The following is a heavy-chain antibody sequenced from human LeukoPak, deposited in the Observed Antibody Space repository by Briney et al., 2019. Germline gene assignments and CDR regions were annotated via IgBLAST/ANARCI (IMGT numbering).Heavy chain of an antibody. CDR3: ARDYFGNSLLDY. V-gene: IGHV1-2*02. D-gene: IGHD4-23*01. Sequence: ASVKVSCKASGYNFTDYYIHWVRQAPGQGLEWMGWINPKSGGTNYAQKFHGRVTMTRDTSISTVYMDLSRLSSDDTAVYYCARDYFGNSLLDYWGQGTLVTVSS. J-gene: IGHJ4*02. CDR2: INPKSGGT. CDR1: GYNFTDYY.